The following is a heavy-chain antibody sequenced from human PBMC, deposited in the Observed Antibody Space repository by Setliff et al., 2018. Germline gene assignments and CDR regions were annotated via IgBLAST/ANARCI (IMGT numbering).Heavy chain of an antibody. Sequence: GGSLRLSCAASGFSFSSYAMSWVRQAPGKGLEWVSAISGSGGDTYYADSVKGRFTISRDNAKNSLYLQMNSLRAEDTAVYYCARSGNYRVDYWGQGTLVTVSS. D-gene: IGHD1-26*01. J-gene: IGHJ4*02. CDR3: ARSGNYRVDY. CDR1: GFSFSSYA. V-gene: IGHV3-23*01. CDR2: ISGSGGDT.